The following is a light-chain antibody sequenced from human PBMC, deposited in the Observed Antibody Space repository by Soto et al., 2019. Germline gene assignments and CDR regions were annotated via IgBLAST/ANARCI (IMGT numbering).Light chain of an antibody. V-gene: IGLV1-40*01. Sequence: QSVLTQPPSVSGAPGQRVTISCTGSSSNIGAGFDLHWYQQVPGTAPKLLVFGDNNRPSGVPDRFSGSKSGTSASLAITGLQAEDEADYYCQSYDSSLSGVVFGGGTKVTVL. CDR3: QSYDSSLSGVV. CDR1: SSNIGAGFD. J-gene: IGLJ3*02. CDR2: GDN.